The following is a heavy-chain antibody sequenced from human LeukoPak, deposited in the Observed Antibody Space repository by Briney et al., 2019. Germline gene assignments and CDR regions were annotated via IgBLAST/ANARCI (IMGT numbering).Heavy chain of an antibody. D-gene: IGHD1-26*01. CDR3: AKDVGKWESLHFFDY. J-gene: IGHJ4*02. CDR2: ISGSGAST. V-gene: IGHV3-23*01. CDR1: GFTLSTNA. Sequence: GGSLRLSCLTSGFTLSTNAMSWVRQAPGKGLEWISGISGSGASTYYADPVKGRFTISRDDSRNTLYLQMNSLRGDDTAVYYCAKDVGKWESLHFFDYWGQGTLVTVSS.